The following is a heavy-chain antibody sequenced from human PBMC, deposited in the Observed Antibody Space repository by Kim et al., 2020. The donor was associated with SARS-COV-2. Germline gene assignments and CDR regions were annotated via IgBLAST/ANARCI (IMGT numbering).Heavy chain of an antibody. J-gene: IGHJ4*02. CDR3: ARGDRSTDGADFDY. CDR2: IWYDGSNK. V-gene: IGHV3-33*01. CDR1: GFTFSSYG. D-gene: IGHD3-10*01. Sequence: GGSLRLSCAASGFTFSSYGMHWVRQAPGKGLEWVAVIWYDGSNKYYVDSVKGRFTISRDNSKNTLYLQMNSLRAEDTAVYYCARGDRSTDGADFDYWGQG.